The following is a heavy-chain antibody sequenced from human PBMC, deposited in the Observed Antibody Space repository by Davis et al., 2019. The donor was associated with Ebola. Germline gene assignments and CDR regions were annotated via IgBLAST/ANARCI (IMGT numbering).Heavy chain of an antibody. CDR3: ARRWTGGVWSLKHYVKYYYYGMDV. J-gene: IGHJ6*02. D-gene: IGHD2-8*02. CDR1: GFTFSDYY. Sequence: GESLQISCAASGFTFSDYYMSWIRQAPGKGLEWVSYISSSGSTIYYADSVKGRFTITRDNAKNSLYLQMNSLRAEDTAVYYCARRWTGGVWSLKHYVKYYYYGMDVWGQGTTVTVSS. V-gene: IGHV3-11*01. CDR2: ISSSGSTI.